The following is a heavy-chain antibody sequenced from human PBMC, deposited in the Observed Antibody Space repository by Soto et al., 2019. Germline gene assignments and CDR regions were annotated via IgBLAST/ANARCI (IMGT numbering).Heavy chain of an antibody. V-gene: IGHV3-23*01. CDR1: GFTFNNYA. Sequence: GGSLRLSCAASGFTFNNYAMSWVHQAPGKGLEWVSTISGSGGSTYYADSVKGRLTISRDNSKNTLYLQMDSLRADDTAVYYCAKGVGSSSWFTPYYFDYWGQGTPVTVSS. D-gene: IGHD6-13*01. CDR2: ISGSGGST. J-gene: IGHJ4*02. CDR3: AKGVGSSSWFTPYYFDY.